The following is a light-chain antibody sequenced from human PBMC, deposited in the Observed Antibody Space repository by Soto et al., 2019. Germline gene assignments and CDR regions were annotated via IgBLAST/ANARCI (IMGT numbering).Light chain of an antibody. Sequence: EVVMTQSPATLSVFPGERVTLSCRASQSVSSSLAWYQQKRGQAPRLLIYSASTRATGIPARFSGSGSGTEFTLTISSLESEDFAVYYCQQYINGYTFGQGTKLEIK. CDR2: SAS. CDR3: QQYINGYT. J-gene: IGKJ2*01. CDR1: QSVSSS. V-gene: IGKV3-15*01.